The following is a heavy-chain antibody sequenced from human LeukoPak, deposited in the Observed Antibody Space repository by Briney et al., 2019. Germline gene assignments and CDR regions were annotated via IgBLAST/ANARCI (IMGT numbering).Heavy chain of an antibody. V-gene: IGHV3-21*04. J-gene: IGHJ4*02. Sequence: PGGSLRLSCAASGFTFSSYTMNWVRQAPGKGLEWVSSITSSSSYIYYADSVMGRFTISRDSANNSLYLQMNSLRAEDTAVYYCARVSMATITSPFDYWGQGTLVTVSS. CDR2: ITSSSSYI. CDR3: ARVSMATITSPFDY. CDR1: GFTFSSYT. D-gene: IGHD5-24*01.